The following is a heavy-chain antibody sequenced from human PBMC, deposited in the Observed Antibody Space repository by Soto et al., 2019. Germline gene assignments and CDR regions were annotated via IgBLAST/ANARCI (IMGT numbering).Heavy chain of an antibody. CDR1: GFTFSSYG. V-gene: IGHV3-30*18. D-gene: IGHD3-9*01. CDR3: AKDQSSWGVLRYFDWPTQLFDY. Sequence: PGGSLRLSCAASGFTFSSYGMHWVRQAPGKGLEWVAVISYDGSNKYYADSVKGRFTISRDNSKNTLYLQMNSLRAEDTAVYYCAKDQSSWGVLRYFDWPTQLFDYWGQGTLVTVSS. J-gene: IGHJ4*02. CDR2: ISYDGSNK.